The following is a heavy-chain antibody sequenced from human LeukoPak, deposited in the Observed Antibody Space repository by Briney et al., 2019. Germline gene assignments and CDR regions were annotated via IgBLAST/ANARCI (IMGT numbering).Heavy chain of an antibody. D-gene: IGHD6-13*01. CDR3: AKDPYSSSQARRFDP. Sequence: GGSLRLSCAASGVTFINHAMTWVRQAPGKGLEWVSAVSGSGDTTYYADSVKGRVTISRDNSKNTLYLQMNSLRAEDKAVYYCAKDPYSSSQARRFDPWGQGTLVTVSS. CDR2: VSGSGDTT. V-gene: IGHV3-23*01. J-gene: IGHJ5*02. CDR1: GVTFINHA.